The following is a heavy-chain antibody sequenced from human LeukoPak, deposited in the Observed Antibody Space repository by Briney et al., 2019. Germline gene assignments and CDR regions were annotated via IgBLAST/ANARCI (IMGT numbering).Heavy chain of an antibody. D-gene: IGHD3-10*01. CDR2: INPNSGGT. CDR3: ARGHGSYYYYMDV. Sequence: ASVKVSCKASGGTFSSYAISWVRQAPGQGLEWMGWINPNSGGTNYAQKFQDRVTMTRDTSISTAYMELSRVRSDDTAVYYCARGHGSYYYYMDVWGKGTTVTVSS. V-gene: IGHV1-2*02. CDR1: GGTFSSYA. J-gene: IGHJ6*03.